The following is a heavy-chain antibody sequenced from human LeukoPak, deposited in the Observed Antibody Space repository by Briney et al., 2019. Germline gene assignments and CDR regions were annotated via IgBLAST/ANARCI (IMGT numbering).Heavy chain of an antibody. J-gene: IGHJ3*01. Sequence: GGSLTLSCAASGFTFSSYSMNWVRQAPGKGLEGISYISRSGSSIYYADSVKGRFTISRDSAKNSLDLQINSLRAEDTAVYYCARGGEGSGWYESECWGQGKLLTVSS. CDR1: GFTFSSYS. D-gene: IGHD6-19*01. V-gene: IGHV3-48*01. CDR2: ISRSGSSI. CDR3: ARGGEGSGWYESEC.